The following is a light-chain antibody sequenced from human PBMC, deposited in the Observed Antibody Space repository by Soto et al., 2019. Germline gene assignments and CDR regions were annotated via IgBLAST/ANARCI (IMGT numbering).Light chain of an antibody. J-gene: IGKJ5*01. V-gene: IGKV3-20*01. CDR2: GAS. CDR3: QQDANSPIT. CDR1: QFVSSRS. Sequence: PGESATLLCMASQFVSSRSLAWYQQKLGQAPRLLIYGASNRATGIPGRFSASGSGTDFTLTITPLEPEDFAVYFCQQDANSPITFGQGTRLEI.